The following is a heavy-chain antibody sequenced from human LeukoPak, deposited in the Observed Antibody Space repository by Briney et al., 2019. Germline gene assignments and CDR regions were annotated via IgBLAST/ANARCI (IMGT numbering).Heavy chain of an antibody. CDR1: GYTFTSYY. J-gene: IGHJ4*02. Sequence: ASVKVSCKASGYTFTSYYMHWVRQAPGQGLEWMGIINPSGGSTSYAQKFQGRVTMTRHMSTSTVYMELSSLRSEDTAVYYCARDALSSHLDYWGQGTLVTVSS. CDR3: ARDALSSHLDY. V-gene: IGHV1-46*01. D-gene: IGHD6-6*01. CDR2: INPSGGST.